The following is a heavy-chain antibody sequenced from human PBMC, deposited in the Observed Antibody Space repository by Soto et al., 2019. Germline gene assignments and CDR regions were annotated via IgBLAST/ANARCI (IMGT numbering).Heavy chain of an antibody. J-gene: IGHJ5*02. D-gene: IGHD3-10*01. CDR2: ISSSSSYT. CDR3: ARGSMVRGYICFDP. Sequence: PGGSLRLSCAASGFTFSDYYMSWIRQAPGKGLEWVSYISSSSSYTNYADSVKGRFTISRDNAKNSLYLQMNSLRAEDTAVYYCARGSMVRGYICFDPWGQGTLVTVSS. CDR1: GFTFSDYY. V-gene: IGHV3-11*06.